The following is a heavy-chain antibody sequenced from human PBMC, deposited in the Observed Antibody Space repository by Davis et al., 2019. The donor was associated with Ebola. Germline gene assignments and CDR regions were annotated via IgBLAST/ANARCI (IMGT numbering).Heavy chain of an antibody. V-gene: IGHV3-30*03. CDR2: ISYDGSNK. CDR3: ARVSGDSPFDY. D-gene: IGHD2-21*02. CDR1: GFTFSSYG. Sequence: GGSLRLSCAASGFTFSSYGMHWVRQAPGKGLEWVAVISYDGSNKYYADSVKGRFTISRDNSKNTLYLQMNSLRAEDTAVYYCARVSGDSPFDYWGQGTLVTVSS. J-gene: IGHJ4*02.